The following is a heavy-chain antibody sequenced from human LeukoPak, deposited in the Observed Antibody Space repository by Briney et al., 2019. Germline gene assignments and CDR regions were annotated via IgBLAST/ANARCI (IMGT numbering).Heavy chain of an antibody. CDR2: IKEDGSEK. J-gene: IGHJ5*02. V-gene: IGHV3-7*05. CDR3: ARASKPWLQLT. Sequence: GGSLRLSCAASGFTFSNYWMIWVRQTHGKGLEWVGNIKEDGSEKRYADSVRGRFTISRDNAQTSIYLQMNSLRAEDTAVYYCARASKPWLQLTWGQGTLVTVP. CDR1: GFTFSNYW. D-gene: IGHD5-24*01.